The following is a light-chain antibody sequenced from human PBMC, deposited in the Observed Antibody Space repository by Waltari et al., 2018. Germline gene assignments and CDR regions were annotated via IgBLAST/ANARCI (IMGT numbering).Light chain of an antibody. Sequence: DIQMTQSPSSLSASVGDRVTITCRASQGISNYLAWYQQKPGKVPKLLIYAASTLQSGVPSRFSGSGSGTDFTLTISSLQTEDVATYYCQKYNSAPVTWTFGQGTKVEIK. V-gene: IGKV1-27*01. J-gene: IGKJ1*01. CDR1: QGISNY. CDR3: QKYNSAPVTWT. CDR2: AAS.